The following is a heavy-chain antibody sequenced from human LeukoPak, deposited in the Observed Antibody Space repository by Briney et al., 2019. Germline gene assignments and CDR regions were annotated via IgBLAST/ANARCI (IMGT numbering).Heavy chain of an antibody. CDR3: AKDHRYYDSSGYYGLDY. CDR2: ISGSGGST. J-gene: IGHJ4*02. CDR1: GFTVSSNY. D-gene: IGHD3-22*01. V-gene: IGHV3-23*01. Sequence: LSGGSLRLSCAASGFTVSSNYMSWVRQAPGKGLEWVSAISGSGGSTYYADSVRGRFTISRDNSKNTLYLQMNSLRAEDTAIYYCAKDHRYYDSSGYYGLDYWGQGTLVTVSS.